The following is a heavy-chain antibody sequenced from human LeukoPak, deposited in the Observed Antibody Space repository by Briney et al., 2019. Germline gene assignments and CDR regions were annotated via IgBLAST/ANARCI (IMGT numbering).Heavy chain of an antibody. CDR1: GGSFCGYY. J-gene: IGHJ4*02. Sequence: SETLSLTCAVYGGSFCGYYWSWIRHPPGKGREWIGEINHSESTNYNTSLKSRVTISVNTSKNQFSLKLSSVTAADTAVYYCARGSGWLQFLDYWGQGTLVTVSS. CDR3: ARGSGWLQFLDY. D-gene: IGHD5-24*01. CDR2: INHSEST. V-gene: IGHV4-34*01.